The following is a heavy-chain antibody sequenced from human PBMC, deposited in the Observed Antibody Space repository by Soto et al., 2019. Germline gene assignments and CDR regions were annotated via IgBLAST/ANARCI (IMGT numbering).Heavy chain of an antibody. CDR2: INYSGST. V-gene: IGHV4-59*08. CDR1: DGKSINHD. D-gene: IGHD3-3*01. J-gene: IGHJ4*02. Sequence: LLTLRLPCTVSDGKSINHDWRWIRQPPGKGLEWIGYINYSGSTTYNPSLRSRVTISVDTSKNQLSLKLSSVTAADTAVYYCARHVNRGAIFDYWGQGTLVTVSS. CDR3: ARHVNRGAIFDY.